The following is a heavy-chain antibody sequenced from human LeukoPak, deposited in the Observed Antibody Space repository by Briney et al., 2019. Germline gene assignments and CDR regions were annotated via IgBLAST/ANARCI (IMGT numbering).Heavy chain of an antibody. D-gene: IGHD3-10*01. Sequence: SETLSLTCAVYGGSFSGYYWSWIRQPPGKGLEWIGEINHSGSTNYNPSLKSRVTISVDTSKNQLSLKLSSVTAADTAVYYCARSCRITMVRGNKAFDIWGQGTMVTVSS. CDR2: INHSGST. V-gene: IGHV4-34*01. CDR1: GGSFSGYY. J-gene: IGHJ3*02. CDR3: ARSCRITMVRGNKAFDI.